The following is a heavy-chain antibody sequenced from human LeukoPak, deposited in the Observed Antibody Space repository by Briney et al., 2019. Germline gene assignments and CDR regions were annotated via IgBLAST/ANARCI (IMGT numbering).Heavy chain of an antibody. Sequence: ASVKVSCKAPGYTFTSYGISWVRQAPGQGLEWMGWISAYNGNTNYAQKLQGRVTMTTDTSTSTAYMELRSLRSDDTAVYYCARDEARELRYRDRTYYFDYWGQGTLVTVSS. J-gene: IGHJ4*02. V-gene: IGHV1-18*01. CDR1: GYTFTSYG. CDR3: ARDEARELRYRDRTYYFDY. D-gene: IGHD1-26*01. CDR2: ISAYNGNT.